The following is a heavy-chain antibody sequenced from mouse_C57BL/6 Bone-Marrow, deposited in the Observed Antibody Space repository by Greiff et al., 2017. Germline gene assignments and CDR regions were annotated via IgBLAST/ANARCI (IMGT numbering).Heavy chain of an antibody. CDR1: GYTFTSYW. J-gene: IGHJ2*01. CDR3: ARGVLGGY. V-gene: IGHV1-64*01. CDR2: IHPNSGST. Sequence: VKLQQPGAELVKPGASVKLSCKASGYTFTSYWMHWVKQRPGQGLEWIGMIHPNSGSTNYNVKFKSKATLTVDKSSSTAYMQLSSLTSEDSAVYYCARGVLGGYWGQGTTLTVSS. D-gene: IGHD4-1*01.